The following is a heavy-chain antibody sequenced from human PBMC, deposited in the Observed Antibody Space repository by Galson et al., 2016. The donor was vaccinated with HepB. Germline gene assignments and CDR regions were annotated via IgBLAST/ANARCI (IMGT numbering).Heavy chain of an antibody. CDR1: GFIFSHYG. Sequence: SLRLSCAASGFIFSHYGMHWVRQAPGEGLEWVAMIWFDGSSKHHSDSVRGRFTTSRDNSKNTLYLEMNSLRAEDTAVYYCATEDLSSPGNGALDIWGQGAMVTVSS. D-gene: IGHD6-13*01. J-gene: IGHJ3*02. CDR2: IWFDGSSK. CDR3: ATEDLSSPGNGALDI. V-gene: IGHV3-33*01.